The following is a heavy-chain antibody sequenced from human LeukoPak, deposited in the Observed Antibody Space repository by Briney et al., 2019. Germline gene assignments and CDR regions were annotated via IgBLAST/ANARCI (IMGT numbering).Heavy chain of an antibody. Sequence: MASETLSLTCTVSGGSISSSSYYWGWIRQPPGKGLEWIGSIYYSGSTYYNPSLKSRVTISVDTSKNQFSLKLSSVTAADTAVYYCARLSGYCSSTSCYDFDYWGQGTLVTVSS. CDR3: ARLSGYCSSTSCYDFDY. J-gene: IGHJ4*02. D-gene: IGHD2-2*01. CDR1: GGSISSSSYY. CDR2: IYYSGST. V-gene: IGHV4-39*01.